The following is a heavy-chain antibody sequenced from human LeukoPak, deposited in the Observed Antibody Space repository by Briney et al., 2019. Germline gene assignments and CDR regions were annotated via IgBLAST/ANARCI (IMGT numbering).Heavy chain of an antibody. V-gene: IGHV3-23*01. J-gene: IGHJ4*02. CDR3: ATSRRAAAGYYFDY. CDR2: ISGSGGST. Sequence: GGSLRLSCAAPGFTFGSYAMSWVSQAAGRGLEWVSAISGSGGSTYYADSVKRRFTISRDNSKNTLYLQMNSLRAEDTAVYYCATSRRAAAGYYFDYWGQGTLVTVSS. CDR1: GFTFGSYA. D-gene: IGHD6-13*01.